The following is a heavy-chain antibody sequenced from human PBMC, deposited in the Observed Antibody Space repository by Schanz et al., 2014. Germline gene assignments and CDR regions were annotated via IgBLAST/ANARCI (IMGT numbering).Heavy chain of an antibody. Sequence: DVQLVESGGGLVQSGGSLRLSCAASGFTFSAYWMTWVRQAPGKGLEWVANIKKDGSEKYYADSVKGRFTISRDNTKNSLYLQVNSLRAEDTGVYFCARENWWFDYWGQGTLVTVSS. J-gene: IGHJ4*02. CDR1: GFTFSAYW. CDR3: ARENWWFDY. V-gene: IGHV3-7*01. CDR2: IKKDGSEK. D-gene: IGHD2-15*01.